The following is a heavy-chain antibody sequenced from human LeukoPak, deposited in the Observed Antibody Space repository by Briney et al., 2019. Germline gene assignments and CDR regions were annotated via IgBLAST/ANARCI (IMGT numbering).Heavy chain of an antibody. V-gene: IGHV1-18*01. D-gene: IGHD6-19*01. CDR2: ISTYNGNT. J-gene: IGHJ4*02. CDR1: GYTFTDSG. CDR3: ARGIAVAGTGDY. Sequence: ASVKVSCKTSGYTFTDSGISWVRQAPGVGLEWMGWISTYNGNTHYAQKLQGRVTMTTDTSTRTAYMELRSLRSDDTAMYYCARGIAVAGTGDYWGQGTLVTVSS.